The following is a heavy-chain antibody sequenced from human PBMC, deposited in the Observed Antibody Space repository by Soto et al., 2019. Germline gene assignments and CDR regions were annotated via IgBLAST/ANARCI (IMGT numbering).Heavy chain of an antibody. V-gene: IGHV1-18*01. J-gene: IGHJ4*02. CDR2: ISAHNGNT. Sequence: QVHLVQSGAEVKKPGASVKVSCKGSGYGFTTYAITWVRQAPGQVLEWMAWISAHNGNTNYAQQVQGGVSVTRDTSTSTAYMELTSLRYDGTAVYYCARGRYGDYWGQGALVTVSS. CDR1: GYGFTTYA. CDR3: ARGRYGDY. D-gene: IGHD1-1*01.